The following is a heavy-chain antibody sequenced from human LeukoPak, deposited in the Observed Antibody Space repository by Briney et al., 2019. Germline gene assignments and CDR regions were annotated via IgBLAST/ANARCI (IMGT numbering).Heavy chain of an antibody. D-gene: IGHD5-24*01. Sequence: GGSLRLFCAASGFIFNKAWMNWVRQAPGKGPEWVGRIKSNNDGGTTDYASPVEGRFIISRDDSKNTIYLQMNRLIIDDTAIYYCTPVMAEDRGFWGQGTLVTVSS. J-gene: IGHJ4*02. CDR2: IKSNNDGGTT. CDR3: TPVMAEDRGF. V-gene: IGHV3-15*01. CDR1: GFIFNKAW.